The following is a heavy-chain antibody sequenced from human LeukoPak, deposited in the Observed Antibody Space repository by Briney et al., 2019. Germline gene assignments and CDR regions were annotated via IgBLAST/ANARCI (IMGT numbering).Heavy chain of an antibody. CDR3: ARVSLGAAAVYVDY. J-gene: IGHJ4*02. Sequence: GGSLRLSCAASGLSFSDHWMTWVRHPPGKGLEWVATIKQDGSVKYYLDSVKGRFTISRDNAKNSLYLQMNSLGAEDTAVYYCARVSLGAAAVYVDYWGQGTLVTVSS. CDR1: GLSFSDHW. D-gene: IGHD6-13*01. CDR2: IKQDGSVK. V-gene: IGHV3-7*03.